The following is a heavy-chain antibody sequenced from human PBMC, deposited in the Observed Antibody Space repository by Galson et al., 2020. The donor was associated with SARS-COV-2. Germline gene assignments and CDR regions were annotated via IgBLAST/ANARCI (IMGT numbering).Heavy chain of an antibody. D-gene: IGHD2-15*01. Sequence: SETLFLTCRVDGGSLSGSDWAWIRQSPGKGLEWLGATDNSGHANSKQPLKSRVTISIDTSNNQFSLKLTPVTAADTAVYSCARNPSGPVDYDYWGPGTLVTVSS. CDR3: ARNPSGPVDYDY. J-gene: IGHJ4*02. CDR1: GGSLSGSD. CDR2: TDNSGHA. V-gene: IGHV4-34*01.